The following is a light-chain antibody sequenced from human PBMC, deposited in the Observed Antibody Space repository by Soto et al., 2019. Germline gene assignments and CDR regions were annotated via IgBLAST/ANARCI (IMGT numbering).Light chain of an antibody. V-gene: IGLV2-14*01. CDR2: EVS. J-gene: IGLJ2*01. Sequence: QSALTQPASVSGSPGQSITISCTGTSSDIGGYNYVSWYQQHPGKAPKLMIYEVSNRPSGFSNRFSGSKSGNTASLIISGLQAEDEADYYCSSYTSSSTLVLGGGTKLTVL. CDR3: SSYTSSSTLV. CDR1: SSDIGGYNY.